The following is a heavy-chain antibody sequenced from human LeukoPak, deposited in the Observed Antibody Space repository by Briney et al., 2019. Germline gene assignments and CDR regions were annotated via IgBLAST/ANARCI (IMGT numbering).Heavy chain of an antibody. CDR3: ARDGAVTTGRWVMGV. D-gene: IGHD4-11*01. Sequence: GGSLRLSCAASGFTFSSYWMRWVRQAPGKGLVWVSRINSDGSSTSYADSVKGRFTISRDNAKNTLYLQMNSLRAEDTAVYYCARDGAVTTGRWVMGVWGKGTTVTVSS. V-gene: IGHV3-74*01. CDR2: INSDGSST. CDR1: GFTFSSYW. J-gene: IGHJ6*04.